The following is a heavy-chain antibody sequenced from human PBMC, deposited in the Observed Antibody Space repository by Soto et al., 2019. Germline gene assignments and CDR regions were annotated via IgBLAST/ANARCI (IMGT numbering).Heavy chain of an antibody. Sequence: QLQLQESGSGLVKPSQTLSLTCAVSGGSISSGGYSWNWIRQPPGKGLEWIGYMYHSGSTYYNPPLKCRVTTSVDRSKHQRSLKLTSVTAADTAVYYGARGGAVPADNWGQGTLVTVSS. V-gene: IGHV4-30-2*01. J-gene: IGHJ4*02. CDR3: ARGGAVPADN. CDR2: MYHSGST. D-gene: IGHD6-19*01. CDR1: GGSISSGGYS.